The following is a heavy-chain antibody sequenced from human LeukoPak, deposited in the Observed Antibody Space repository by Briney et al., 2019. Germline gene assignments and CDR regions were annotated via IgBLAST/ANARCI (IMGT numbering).Heavy chain of an antibody. D-gene: IGHD3-22*01. CDR2: IYYSGST. CDR3: ARGANYYDSSGYWQNAFDI. J-gene: IGHJ3*02. V-gene: IGHV4-30-4*08. CDR1: GGSFSGYY. Sequence: SETLSLTCAVYGGSFSGYYWSWIRQPPGKGLEWIGYIYYSGSTYYNPSLKSRVTISVDTSKNQFSLKLSSVTAADTAVYYCARGANYYDSSGYWQNAFDIWGQGTMVTVSS.